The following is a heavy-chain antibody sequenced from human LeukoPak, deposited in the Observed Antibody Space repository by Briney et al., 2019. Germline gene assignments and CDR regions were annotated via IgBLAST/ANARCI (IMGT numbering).Heavy chain of an antibody. CDR2: ISHDGTDK. CDR1: GFTFSSHA. D-gene: IGHD1-14*01. CDR3: AREPGPGYFDY. Sequence: PGGSLRLSCAASGFTFSSHAMHWVRQAPGKGLEWVAVISHDGTDKHYTDSVKGQFTISRDNPRSTLYLQMNSLRAEDTAVYYCAREPGPGYFDYWGQGTLVTVSS. V-gene: IGHV3-30-3*01. J-gene: IGHJ4*02.